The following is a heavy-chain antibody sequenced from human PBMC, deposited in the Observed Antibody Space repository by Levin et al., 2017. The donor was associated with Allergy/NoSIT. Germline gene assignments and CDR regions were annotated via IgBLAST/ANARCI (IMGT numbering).Heavy chain of an antibody. CDR1: GFTFSSYA. J-gene: IGHJ2*01. D-gene: IGHD4-17*01. V-gene: IGHV3-23*01. CDR3: AKDRVTVTTFLSKRSGAQRDFDR. CDR2: ISGSGGST. Sequence: GESLKISCAASGFTFSSYAMSWVRQAPGKGLEWVSAISGSGGSTYYADSVKGRFTISRDNSKNTLYLQMNSLRAEDTAVYYCAKDRVTVTTFLSKRSGAQRDFDRWGRGTLVTVSS.